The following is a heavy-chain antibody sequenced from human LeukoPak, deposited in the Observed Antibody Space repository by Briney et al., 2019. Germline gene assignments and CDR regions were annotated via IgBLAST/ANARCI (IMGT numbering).Heavy chain of an antibody. CDR1: GFIFSNYW. D-gene: IGHD2-2*01. J-gene: IGHJ4*02. CDR3: ARLVVPPGNRGWYYEH. V-gene: IGHV3-7*03. CDR2: LNQGGSEK. Sequence: PGGSLRLSCAASGFIFSNYWMSWVRQGPGEGLEWVAYLNQGGSEKYYVDSVKGRFTISRDNAKNSLDLQMNSLRVEDTAIYYCARLVVPPGNRGWYYEHWGQGTMVTVSS.